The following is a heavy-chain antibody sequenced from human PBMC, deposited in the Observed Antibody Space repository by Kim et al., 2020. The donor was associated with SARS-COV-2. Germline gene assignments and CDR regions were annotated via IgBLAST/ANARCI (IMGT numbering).Heavy chain of an antibody. J-gene: IGHJ4*02. V-gene: IGHV1-18*01. Sequence: NVKPNYAQKVQRRVTMTTDTSTTTVYMELRSLKSDDTAVYYCARGRPLDYWGQGTLVTVSS. CDR2: NVKP. CDR3: ARGRPLDY.